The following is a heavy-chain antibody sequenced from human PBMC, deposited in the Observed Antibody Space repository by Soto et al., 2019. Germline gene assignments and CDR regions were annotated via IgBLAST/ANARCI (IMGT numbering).Heavy chain of an antibody. CDR3: ARGTLSSGSYSVVYFDY. Sequence: SQTLSLTCAISGDSVSSNSAAWNWIRQSPSRGLEWLGRTYYRSKWYNDYAVSVKSRITINPDTSKNQFSLQLNSVTPEDTAVYYCARGTLSSGSYSVVYFDYWGQGTLVTVSS. CDR1: GDSVSSNSAA. CDR2: TYYRSKWYN. D-gene: IGHD1-26*01. V-gene: IGHV6-1*01. J-gene: IGHJ4*02.